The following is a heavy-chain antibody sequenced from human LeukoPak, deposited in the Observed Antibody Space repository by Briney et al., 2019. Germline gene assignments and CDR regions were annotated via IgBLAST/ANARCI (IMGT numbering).Heavy chain of an antibody. V-gene: IGHV3-21*01. Sequence: GGSLRLSCAASGFTFSSYSMNWVRQAPGKGLEWVSSISISNSYIYYADSVKGRFTISRDNAKNSLYLQMNSLRAEDTAVYYCARVEAAAVHLNYWGQGTLVAVSS. CDR3: ARVEAAAVHLNY. CDR1: GFTFSSYS. J-gene: IGHJ4*02. CDR2: ISISNSYI. D-gene: IGHD6-13*01.